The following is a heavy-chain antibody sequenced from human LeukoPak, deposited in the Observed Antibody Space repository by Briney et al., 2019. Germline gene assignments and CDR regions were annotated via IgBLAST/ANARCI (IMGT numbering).Heavy chain of an antibody. V-gene: IGHV3-30*18. Sequence: GGSLRLSCAASGFTFSNYGMHWVRQAPGKGLEWVAVISYDGSNKYYTASVKGRFTISRDNSKNTLYLQMNSRRAEDTAVYYCAKDRTAGYDGLVDYWGQGTLVTVSS. CDR1: GFTFSNYG. J-gene: IGHJ4*02. CDR2: ISYDGSNK. CDR3: AKDRTAGYDGLVDY. D-gene: IGHD5-12*01.